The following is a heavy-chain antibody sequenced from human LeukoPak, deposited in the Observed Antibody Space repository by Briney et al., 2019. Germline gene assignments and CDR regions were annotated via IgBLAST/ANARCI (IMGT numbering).Heavy chain of an antibody. CDR3: AKGKVTTFLDWFDP. CDR2: IIGSAANT. V-gene: IGHV3-23*01. CDR1: GLTVSSYA. D-gene: IGHD4-17*01. Sequence: PGGSLRLSCGASGLTVSSYAMSWVRQAPGKGLEWVSTIIGSAANTYYADSVKGRFTISRDNSKNTLYLQMNSLRAEETALYYCAKGKVTTFLDWFDPWGQGTLVTVSS. J-gene: IGHJ5*02.